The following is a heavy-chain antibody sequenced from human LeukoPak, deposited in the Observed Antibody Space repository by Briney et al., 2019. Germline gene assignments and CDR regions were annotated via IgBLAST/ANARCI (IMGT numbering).Heavy chain of an antibody. J-gene: IGHJ4*02. CDR2: ISDST. V-gene: IGHV3-23*01. CDR3: AKDRRSYGGTSFDS. CDR1: VFSFSNYG. Sequence: GGSLRLSCAASVFSFSNYGMSWVRQAPGEGLEWVSAISDSTWYADSVKGRFTISRDSSQNTVYLQMNSLRAEDTAVYYCAKDRRSYGGTSFDSWGQGTLVTVSS. D-gene: IGHD4-23*01.